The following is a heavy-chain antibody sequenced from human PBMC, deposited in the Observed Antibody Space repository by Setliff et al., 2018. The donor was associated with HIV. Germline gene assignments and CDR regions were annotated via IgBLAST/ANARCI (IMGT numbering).Heavy chain of an antibody. CDR2: IIPIFNTA. D-gene: IGHD5-12*01. V-gene: IGHV1-69*13. Sequence: ASVKVSCKASGGTFSLYAIDWVRQAPGRGLEWMGGIIPIFNTANYAQKFQGRVTITADGSTSTAYMELRSLRFEDTATYYCARDQATGYEKVWFSWIDPLGQGTLVTVSS. J-gene: IGHJ5*02. CDR3: ARDQATGYEKVWFSWIDP. CDR1: GGTFSLYA.